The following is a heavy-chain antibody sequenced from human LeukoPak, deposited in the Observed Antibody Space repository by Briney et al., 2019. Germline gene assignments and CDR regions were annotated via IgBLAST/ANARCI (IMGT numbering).Heavy chain of an antibody. D-gene: IGHD2-15*01. J-gene: IGHJ4*02. CDR1: GGSISSSSYY. CDR3: ARHEYCSGGSCVWEYFDY. V-gene: IGHV4-39*01. Sequence: PSETLSLTCTVSGGSISSSSYYWGWLRQPPGKGLEWIGIIYYSGSTYYNPSLKSRLTISVDTSKNQFSLKLSSVAATDTAVYYCARHEYCSGGSCVWEYFDYWGQGTLVTVSS. CDR2: IYYSGST.